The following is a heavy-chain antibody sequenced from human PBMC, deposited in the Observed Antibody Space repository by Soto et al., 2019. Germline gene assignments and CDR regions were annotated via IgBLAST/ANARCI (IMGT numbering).Heavy chain of an antibody. J-gene: IGHJ4*02. CDR2: IYYSGST. CDR3: ARHGEIAAGLFDY. Sequence: SETLSLTCTVSGGSISSGDYYWSWIRQPPGKGLEWIGYIYYSGSTYYNPSLKSRVTISVDTSKNQFSLKLSSVTAADTAVYYCARHGEIAAGLFDYWGQGTLVTVSS. CDR1: GGSISSGDYY. D-gene: IGHD6-13*01. V-gene: IGHV4-30-4*01.